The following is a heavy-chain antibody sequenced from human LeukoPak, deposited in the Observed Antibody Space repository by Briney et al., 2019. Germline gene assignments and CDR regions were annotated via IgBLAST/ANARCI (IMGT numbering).Heavy chain of an antibody. D-gene: IGHD6-13*01. CDR2: ISYDGSNK. Sequence: GGSLRLSCAASGFTFSSYAMHWVRQAQGKGLEWVAVISYDGSNKYYADSVKGRFTISRDNSKNTLYLQMNSLRAEDTAVYYCARDRARYSSSWHPTSDIWGQGTMVTVSS. J-gene: IGHJ3*02. V-gene: IGHV3-30-3*01. CDR3: ARDRARYSSSWHPTSDI. CDR1: GFTFSSYA.